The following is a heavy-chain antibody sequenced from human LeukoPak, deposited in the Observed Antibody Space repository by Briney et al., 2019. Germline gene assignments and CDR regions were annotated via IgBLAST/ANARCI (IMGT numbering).Heavy chain of an antibody. CDR3: ARVQKWPYYYDSSGYSDY. Sequence: ASVKVSCKASGYTFTSYGISWVRQAPGQGLEWMGWMSAYNGNTNYAQKLQGRVTMTTDTSTSTAYVELRSLRSDDTAVYYCARVQKWPYYYDSSGYSDYWGQGTLVTVSS. CDR2: MSAYNGNT. D-gene: IGHD3-22*01. J-gene: IGHJ4*02. V-gene: IGHV1-18*01. CDR1: GYTFTSYG.